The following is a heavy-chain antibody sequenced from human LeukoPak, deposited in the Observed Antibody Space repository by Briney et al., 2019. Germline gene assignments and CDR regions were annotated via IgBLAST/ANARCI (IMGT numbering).Heavy chain of an antibody. CDR3: ARVGFSGSGSYSYFDY. D-gene: IGHD3-10*01. V-gene: IGHV4-59*12. CDR2: IYYSGST. Sequence: SETLSLTCTVSSDSISYYYWSWIRQPPGKGLEWIGNIYYSGSTNYNPSLKSRVTISVDTSKNQFSLKLSSVTAADTAVYYCARVGFSGSGSYSYFDYWGQGTLVTVSS. J-gene: IGHJ4*02. CDR1: SDSISYYY.